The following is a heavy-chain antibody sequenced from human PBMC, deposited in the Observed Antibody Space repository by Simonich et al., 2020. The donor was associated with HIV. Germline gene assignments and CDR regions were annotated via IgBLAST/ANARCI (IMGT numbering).Heavy chain of an antibody. Sequence: QVQLVQSGAEVKKPGSSVKVSCKASGGTFSSFAISWVRQAPGLGLGGVGGIIPIFGTAKYAQMFQGRVTITADESTSTAYMELSSLRSEDTGIYYCARKGGGRGVYYFDYWGQGTLVTVSS. V-gene: IGHV1-69*13. CDR2: IIPIFGTA. J-gene: IGHJ4*02. CDR1: GGTFSSFA. CDR3: ARKGGGRGVYYFDY. D-gene: IGHD3-10*01.